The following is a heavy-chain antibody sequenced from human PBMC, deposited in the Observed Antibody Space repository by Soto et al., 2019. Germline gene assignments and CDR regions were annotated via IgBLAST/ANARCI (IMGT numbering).Heavy chain of an antibody. CDR1: GGSISSSSYY. V-gene: IGHV4-39*01. CDR3: AGGDYYHSSGYYFYYYTMDV. J-gene: IGHJ6*02. Sequence: PSETLSLTCTVSGGSISSSSYYWGWIRQPPGKGLEWIGNVYYVGSTYYNPSLKSRVTISVETSKSQFSLKLSSVTAADTAVYYCAGGDYYHSSGYYFYYYTMDVWGQGTTVTVSS. D-gene: IGHD3-22*01. CDR2: VYYVGST.